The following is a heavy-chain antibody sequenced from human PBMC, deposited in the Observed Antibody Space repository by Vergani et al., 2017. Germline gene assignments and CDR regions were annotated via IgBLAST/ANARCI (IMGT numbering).Heavy chain of an antibody. CDR2: INPNSGGT. J-gene: IGHJ5*02. CDR1: GYTFTGYY. CDR3: ARARLYSGYDAKVSWFDP. D-gene: IGHD5-12*01. V-gene: IGHV1-2*02. Sequence: QVQLVQSGAEVKKPGASVKVSCKASGYTFTGYYMHWVRQAPGQGLEWMGWINPNSGGTNYAQKFQGRVTMTRDTSISTAYMELSRLRSDDTAVYYCARARLYSGYDAKVSWFDPWGQGTLVTVSS.